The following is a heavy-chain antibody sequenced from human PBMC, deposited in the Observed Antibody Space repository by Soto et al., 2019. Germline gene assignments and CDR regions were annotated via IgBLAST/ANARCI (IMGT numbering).Heavy chain of an antibody. D-gene: IGHD2-2*01. CDR1: GYSFTSYW. Sequence: PGESLKISCKGSGYSFTSYWISWVRQMPGKGLEWMGRIDPSDSYTNYSPSFQGHVAISADKSISTAYLQWSSLKASDTAMYYCARLVVVPAAAQYYYYYYGMDVWGQGTT. CDR2: IDPSDSYT. CDR3: ARLVVVPAAAQYYYYYYGMDV. V-gene: IGHV5-10-1*01. J-gene: IGHJ6*02.